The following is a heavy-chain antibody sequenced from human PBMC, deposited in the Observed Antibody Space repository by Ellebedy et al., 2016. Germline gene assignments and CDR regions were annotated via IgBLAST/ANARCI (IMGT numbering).Heavy chain of an antibody. J-gene: IGHJ3*02. CDR1: GYNFTSYG. CDR3: TRVRSSSHGAFDI. V-gene: IGHV1-18*01. D-gene: IGHD6-6*01. CDR2: ISAYNGNT. Sequence: ASVKVSCKASGYNFTSYGISWVRQAPGQGLEWMGWISAYNGNTNYAQKVHGRVTMTTDTSTSTAYMELRSLRSDDTAVYYCTRVRSSSHGAFDIWGQGTMVTVSS.